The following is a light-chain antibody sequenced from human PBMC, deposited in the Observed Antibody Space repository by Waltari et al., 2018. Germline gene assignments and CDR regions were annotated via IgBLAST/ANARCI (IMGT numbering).Light chain of an antibody. CDR2: SNN. CDR1: RSNIGTNT. J-gene: IGLJ2*01. CDR3: ATWDDGLNGVV. Sequence: QSVLTQPPSASGTPGQGVTISCSGSRSNIGTNTVNWYQQLPGTAPKVLMYSNNHRPSGVPDRFSGSKSGTSASLAVSGLQSEDEGDYYCATWDDGLNGVVFGGGTKLTVL. V-gene: IGLV1-44*01.